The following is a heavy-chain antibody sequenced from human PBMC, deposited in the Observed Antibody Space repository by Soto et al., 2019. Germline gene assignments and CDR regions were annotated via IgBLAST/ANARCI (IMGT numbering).Heavy chain of an antibody. CDR2: IYWDGDK. J-gene: IGHJ5*02. D-gene: IGHD3-3*01. Sequence: QINLIESGPTLVKPTQTLTLTCTFSGISLSTSGAAVGWVRQPPGRALEWLALIYWDGDKRYNASLGNRLTITKDTSMNHVVLTFTNVDPADTATYYCAHRATMTIFGLSIDIGIGFDPWGQGTRVIVSS. V-gene: IGHV2-5*02. CDR3: AHRATMTIFGLSIDIGIGFDP. CDR1: GISLSTSGAA.